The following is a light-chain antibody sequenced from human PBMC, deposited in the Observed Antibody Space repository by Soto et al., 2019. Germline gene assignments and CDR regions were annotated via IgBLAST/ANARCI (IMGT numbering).Light chain of an antibody. Sequence: EVVLTQSPGTVSLSPGERATLSCRASQSVTSNYLAWYQQKPGQAPRLLIYAASSRASGIPDRFSGSGSGTDFTLSISRVESEDLAVYYCQHYGSSVPWTFGQGTKVEIK. CDR3: QHYGSSVPWT. CDR1: QSVTSNY. V-gene: IGKV3-20*01. CDR2: AAS. J-gene: IGKJ1*01.